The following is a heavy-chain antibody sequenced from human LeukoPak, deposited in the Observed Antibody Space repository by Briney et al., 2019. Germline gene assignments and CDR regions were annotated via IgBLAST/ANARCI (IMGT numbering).Heavy chain of an antibody. CDR3: ARGGHSSSWAYSI. D-gene: IGHD6-13*01. CDR2: IYYSGST. Sequence: SETLSLTCTVSGGSISSYYWSWIRQPPGKGLEWIGYIYYSGSTNYNPSLKSRVTISVDTSKNQFSLKLSSVTAADTAVYYCARGGHSSSWAYSIWGQGTLVTVSS. V-gene: IGHV4-59*01. J-gene: IGHJ4*02. CDR1: GGSISSYY.